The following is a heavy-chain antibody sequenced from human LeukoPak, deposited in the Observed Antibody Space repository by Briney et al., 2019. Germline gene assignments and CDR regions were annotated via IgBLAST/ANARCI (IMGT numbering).Heavy chain of an antibody. Sequence: SSETLSLTCTVSGGSISSGGYYWSWIRQHPGKGLEWIGYIYYSGSTYYNPSLKSRVTISVDTSKNQFSLKLSSVTAADTAVYYCAREQYGSGSYGFGYWGQGTLVTASS. V-gene: IGHV4-31*03. D-gene: IGHD3-10*01. CDR1: GGSISSGGYY. J-gene: IGHJ4*02. CDR2: IYYSGST. CDR3: AREQYGSGSYGFGY.